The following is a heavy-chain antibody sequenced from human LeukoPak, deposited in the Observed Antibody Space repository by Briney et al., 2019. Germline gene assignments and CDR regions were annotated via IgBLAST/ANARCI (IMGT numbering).Heavy chain of an antibody. CDR3: ARVGSGESY. J-gene: IGHJ4*02. CDR2: IRYDGSKK. CDR1: GFTFTSYG. Sequence: GGSLRLSCAASGFTFTSYGIHWVRQAPGKGLEWVAFIRYDGSKKYYADSVKGRFTISRDNAKNSLYLQMNSLRAEDTAVYYCARVGSGESYWGQGTLVTVSS. D-gene: IGHD3-10*01. V-gene: IGHV3-30*02.